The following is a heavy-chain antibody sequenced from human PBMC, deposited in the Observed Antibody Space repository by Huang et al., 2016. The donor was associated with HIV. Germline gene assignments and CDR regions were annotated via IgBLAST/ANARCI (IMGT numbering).Heavy chain of an antibody. CDR3: AKRRASILDPLDS. Sequence: EVQLLESGGGLVRPGGSLRLSCGASGVTFSRYAMSWVRQAPGKGLEWVSVNSSNGDTSDYTDSVTDRFTISRANSKNTVSMRMHSLRAEDTAVYYCAKRRASILDPLDSWGQGTLVTVS. D-gene: IGHD5-12*01. V-gene: IGHV3-23*01. J-gene: IGHJ4*02. CDR1: GVTFSRYA. CDR2: NSSNGDTS.